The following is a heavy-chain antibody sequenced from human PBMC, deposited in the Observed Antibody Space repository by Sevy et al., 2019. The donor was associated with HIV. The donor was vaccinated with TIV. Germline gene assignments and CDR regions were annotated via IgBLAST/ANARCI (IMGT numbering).Heavy chain of an antibody. CDR1: GYTFTGYY. CDR2: INPNSGGT. V-gene: IGHV1-2*02. D-gene: IGHD1-1*01. Sequence: ASVKVSCKASGYTFTGYYMHWVRQAPGQGLEWMGWINPNSGGTNYAEKFQGRVTMTRDTSISTAYMELSRLRSDDTALYYCVRDMERVDEVTQEFYYWGQGTLVTVSS. J-gene: IGHJ4*02. CDR3: VRDMERVDEVTQEFYY.